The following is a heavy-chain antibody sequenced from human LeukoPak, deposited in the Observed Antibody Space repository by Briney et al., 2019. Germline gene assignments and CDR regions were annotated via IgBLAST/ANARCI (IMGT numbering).Heavy chain of an antibody. Sequence: ASVKVSCKAPGYTFTGYYMHWVRQAPGQGLEWMGWINPNSGGTNYAQKFQGRVTMTRDTSISTAYMELSRLRSDDTAVYYCARAQYLTAPAGTFANSWGQGTLVTVSS. CDR1: GYTFTGYY. J-gene: IGHJ4*02. CDR2: INPNSGGT. V-gene: IGHV1-2*02. CDR3: ARAQYLTAPAGTFANS. D-gene: IGHD6-13*01.